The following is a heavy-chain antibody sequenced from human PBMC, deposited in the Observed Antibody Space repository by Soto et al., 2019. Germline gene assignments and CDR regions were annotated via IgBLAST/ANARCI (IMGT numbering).Heavy chain of an antibody. D-gene: IGHD5-12*01. CDR1: GFTFSNYA. J-gene: IGHJ4*02. CDR3: ASFGLLWLPSDY. CDR2: VSASGGST. V-gene: IGHV3-23*01. Sequence: PGGSLRLSCAASGFTFSNYAMSWVRQAPGKGLEWVSLVSASGGSTYYADSVKGRFTISRDNSKNTLYLQMNSLRAEDTAVYYCASFGLLWLPSDYWGQGTLVTVSS.